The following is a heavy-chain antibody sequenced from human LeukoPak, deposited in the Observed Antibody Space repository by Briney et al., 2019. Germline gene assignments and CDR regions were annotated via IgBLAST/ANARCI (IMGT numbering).Heavy chain of an antibody. CDR1: EFTFSTYS. CDR2: ISSGSGYI. CDR3: ARWAGNYYGSSGYPRPFEY. V-gene: IGHV3-21*01. D-gene: IGHD3-22*01. Sequence: GGSLRLSCAASEFTFSTYSMNWVRQAPGKGLEWVSSISSGSGYIFYADSVKGRFTISRDNAKNSLYLQMNSLRAEDTAVYYCARWAGNYYGSSGYPRPFEYWGQGTLVTVSS. J-gene: IGHJ4*02.